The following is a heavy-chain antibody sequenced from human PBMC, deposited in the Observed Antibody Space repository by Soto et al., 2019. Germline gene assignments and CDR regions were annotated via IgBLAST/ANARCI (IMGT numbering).Heavy chain of an antibody. CDR2: IDPSDSYT. D-gene: IGHD1-20*01. CDR1: GYSFTSYW. V-gene: IGHV5-10-1*01. CDR3: ARHLRPDTPNNHHYYYGMDV. Sequence: GESLKISCKGSGYSFTSYWISWVRQMPGKGLEWMGRIDPSDSYTNYSPSFQGHVTISADKSISTAYLQWSSLKASDTAMYYCARHLRPDTPNNHHYYYGMDVWGQGTTVTVSS. J-gene: IGHJ6*02.